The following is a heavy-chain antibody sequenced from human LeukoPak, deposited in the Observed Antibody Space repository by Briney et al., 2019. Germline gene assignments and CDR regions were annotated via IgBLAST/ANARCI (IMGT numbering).Heavy chain of an antibody. Sequence: GGSLRLSCAASGFTISDYSMSWIRQAPGKGLEWVSHISSGGTTIYYADSVKGRFTISRDNSKNTLYLQMNSLRAEDTAVYYCARVRWGGLYYFDYWGQGTLVTVSS. CDR3: ARVRWGGLYYFDY. CDR2: ISSGGTTI. V-gene: IGHV3-11*04. CDR1: GFTISDYS. D-gene: IGHD3-16*01. J-gene: IGHJ4*02.